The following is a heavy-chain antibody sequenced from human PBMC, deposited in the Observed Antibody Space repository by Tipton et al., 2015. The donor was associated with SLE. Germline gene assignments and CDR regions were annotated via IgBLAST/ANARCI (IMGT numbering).Heavy chain of an antibody. Sequence: PGLVKPSETLSLTCTVSGGSISSYYWSWIRQPPGKGLEWIGYIYYSGSTNYNPSLKSRVTISVDTSKNQFSLKLSSVTAADTAVYHCARDLLSWDAFDIWGQGTMVTVSS. V-gene: IGHV4-59*01. J-gene: IGHJ3*02. CDR1: GGSISSYY. CDR3: ARDLLSWDAFDI. D-gene: IGHD2/OR15-2a*01. CDR2: IYYSGST.